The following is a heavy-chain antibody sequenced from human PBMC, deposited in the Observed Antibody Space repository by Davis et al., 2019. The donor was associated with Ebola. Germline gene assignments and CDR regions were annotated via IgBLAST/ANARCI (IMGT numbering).Heavy chain of an antibody. J-gene: IGHJ3*02. Sequence: GESLKISCAASGFTFSSYGMHWVRQAPGKGLEWVAVIWYDGSNKYYADSVKGRFTISRDNSKNTLSLQMNSLRAEDTAVYYCARAGRLRFLEWLLWGAFDIWGQGTMVTVSS. CDR2: IWYDGSNK. CDR1: GFTFSSYG. D-gene: IGHD3-3*01. CDR3: ARAGRLRFLEWLLWGAFDI. V-gene: IGHV3-30*19.